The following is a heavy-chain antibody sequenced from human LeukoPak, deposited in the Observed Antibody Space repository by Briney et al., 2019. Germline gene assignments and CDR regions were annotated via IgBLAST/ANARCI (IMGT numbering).Heavy chain of an antibody. J-gene: IGHJ4*02. CDR3: ARGGLGYCSSTSCYTVDY. D-gene: IGHD2-2*02. CDR2: MNPNSGNT. CDR1: GYTFTSYD. Sequence: ASVKVSCKASGYTFTSYDINWVRQATGQELEWMGWMNPNSGNTGYAQKFQGRVTMTRNTSISTAYMELSSLRSEDTAVYYCARGGLGYCSSTSCYTVDYWGQGTLVTVSS. V-gene: IGHV1-8*01.